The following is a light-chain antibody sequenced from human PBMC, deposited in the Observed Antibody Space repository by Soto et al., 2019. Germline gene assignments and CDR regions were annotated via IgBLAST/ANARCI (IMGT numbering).Light chain of an antibody. J-gene: IGKJ3*01. CDR3: QKSYRAPLT. CDR1: QTISTY. CDR2: AAS. V-gene: IGKV1-39*01. Sequence: DIQMTHSPSSLSASVVDRFTITCLASQTISTYLNWYQQKPGKAPKLLIHAASSVQSGVPSRFSGSGSGTDFTLTISSLQPEDFATYYCQKSYRAPLTFGPGNKVDIK.